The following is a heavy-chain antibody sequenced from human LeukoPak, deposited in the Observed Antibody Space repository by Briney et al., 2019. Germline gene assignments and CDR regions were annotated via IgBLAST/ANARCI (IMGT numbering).Heavy chain of an antibody. CDR2: ISAYKGTT. J-gene: IGHJ4*02. Sequence: ASVKVSCKASGYTFTSYGISGGRQAPGQGLEWMGWISAYKGTTNYAQKLQGRVTMTTDTSTSTAYMELRSLRSDDTAVYYCAREGTFYDSSGYYKGLVFFDYWGQGTLVTVSS. D-gene: IGHD3-22*01. V-gene: IGHV1-18*01. CDR1: GYTFTSYG. CDR3: AREGTFYDSSGYYKGLVFFDY.